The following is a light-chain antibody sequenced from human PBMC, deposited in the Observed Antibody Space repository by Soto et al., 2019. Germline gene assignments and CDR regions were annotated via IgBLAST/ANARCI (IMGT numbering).Light chain of an antibody. CDR2: GAS. CDR1: QSVRSN. V-gene: IGKV3-15*01. J-gene: IGKJ1*01. Sequence: EMVMTQSPATLSVSRGERATLSCRASQSVRSNLACYQQKPGQAPRLLIYGASTRATGVPARFSGSGSAAEFTLTISSLQSEDFAVYHCQHYNSRPRAIGQGTKVESK. CDR3: QHYNSRPRA.